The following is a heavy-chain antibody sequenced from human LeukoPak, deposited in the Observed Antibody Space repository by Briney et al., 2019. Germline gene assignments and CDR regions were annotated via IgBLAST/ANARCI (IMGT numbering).Heavy chain of an antibody. CDR2: ISYDGSNK. CDR1: GFTFSSYA. J-gene: IGHJ4*02. V-gene: IGHV3-30-3*01. CDR3: ARAVADFDY. Sequence: GGSLRLSCAASGFTFSSYAMHWVRQAPGKGLEWVAVISYDGSNKYYADSVKGRFTLSRDNSKNTLYLQMNSLRAEDTAVYYCARAVADFDYWGQGTLVTVSS. D-gene: IGHD6-19*01.